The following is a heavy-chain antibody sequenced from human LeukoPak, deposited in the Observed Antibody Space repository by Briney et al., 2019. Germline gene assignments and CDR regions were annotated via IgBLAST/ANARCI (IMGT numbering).Heavy chain of an antibody. V-gene: IGHV3-30-3*01. Sequence: TGGSLRLSCAASGFTFSSYAMHWVRQAPGKGLEWVAVISYDGSNKYYADSVKGRFTISRDNSKNTLYLQMNSLRAEDTAVYYCARDSGYSYGYRYFDYWGQGTLVTVSS. CDR2: ISYDGSNK. D-gene: IGHD5-18*01. J-gene: IGHJ4*02. CDR3: ARDSGYSYGYRYFDY. CDR1: GFTFSSYA.